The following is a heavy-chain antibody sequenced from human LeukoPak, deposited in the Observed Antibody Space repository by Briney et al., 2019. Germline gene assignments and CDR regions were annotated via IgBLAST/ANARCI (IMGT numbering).Heavy chain of an antibody. CDR2: IYNTGAT. CDR1: GFTVSDNY. Sequence: GGSLRLSCAASGFTVSDNYMTWVRQAPGKGLEWVSSIYNTGATHYAESVKGRFTISRDNSKNTLYLQINSLRAEDTAIYYCAKDVWWSVSWGQGTLVTVSS. J-gene: IGHJ5*02. D-gene: IGHD2-8*02. CDR3: AKDVWWSVS. V-gene: IGHV3-53*01.